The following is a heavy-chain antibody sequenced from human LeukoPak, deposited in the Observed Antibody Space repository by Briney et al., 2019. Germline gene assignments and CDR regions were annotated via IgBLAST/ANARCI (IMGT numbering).Heavy chain of an antibody. V-gene: IGHV4-34*01. Sequence: SETLSLTCAVYGGSFSGYYWSWIRQPPGKGLEWIGEINHSGSTNYNPSLKSRVTISVDTSKNQSSLKLSSVTAADTAVYYCARAGIAAAGTIRGVKYFQHWGQGTLVTVSS. J-gene: IGHJ1*01. D-gene: IGHD6-13*01. CDR1: GGSFSGYY. CDR3: ARAGIAAAGTIRGVKYFQH. CDR2: INHSGST.